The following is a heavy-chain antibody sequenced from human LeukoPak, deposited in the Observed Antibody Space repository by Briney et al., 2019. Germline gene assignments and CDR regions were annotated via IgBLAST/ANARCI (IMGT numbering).Heavy chain of an antibody. D-gene: IGHD6-25*01. J-gene: IGHJ4*02. Sequence: SETLSLTCTVSGGSVSSGSYYWSWIRQPPGKGLEWIGSVYYGRSPYFNPSLESRATISVDTSKNHFSLKMSSVTAADTAVYYCARSSGTGTFSYWGQGTLVTVSS. CDR2: VYYGRSP. V-gene: IGHV4-39*02. CDR1: GGSVSSGSYY. CDR3: ARSSGTGTFSY.